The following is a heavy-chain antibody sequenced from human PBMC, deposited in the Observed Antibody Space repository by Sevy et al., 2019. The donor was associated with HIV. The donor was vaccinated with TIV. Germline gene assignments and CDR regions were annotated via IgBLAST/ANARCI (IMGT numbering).Heavy chain of an antibody. CDR2: IYYSGST. D-gene: IGHD2-15*01. V-gene: IGHV4-39*01. CDR3: ARQTREFDCSGGSCYPIYDFDY. J-gene: IGHJ4*02. CDR1: GGSISSSSYY. Sequence: SETLSLTCTVSGGSISSSSYYWGWIRQPPGKGLEWIGSIYYSGSTYYNPSLKSRVTISVDTSKNHFSLKLSSVTAADTAVYYCARQTREFDCSGGSCYPIYDFDYWGQGTLVTVSS.